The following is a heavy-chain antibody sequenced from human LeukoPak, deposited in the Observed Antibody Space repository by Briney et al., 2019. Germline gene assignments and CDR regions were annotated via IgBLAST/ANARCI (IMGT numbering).Heavy chain of an antibody. Sequence: SETLSLTCTVSGGSISSYYWSWIRQPPGKGLEWIGNIYTSGNTNYNPSLKSRVAISVDTSKNQFSLKLNSVTASDTAVYYCARPYSSGWSGAFDIWGQGTMVTVSS. CDR1: GGSISSYY. D-gene: IGHD6-19*01. CDR2: IYTSGNT. CDR3: ARPYSSGWSGAFDI. J-gene: IGHJ3*02. V-gene: IGHV4-4*09.